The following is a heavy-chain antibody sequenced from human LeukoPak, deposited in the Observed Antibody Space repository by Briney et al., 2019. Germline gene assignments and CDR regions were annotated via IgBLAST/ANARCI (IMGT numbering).Heavy chain of an antibody. CDR1: GFSLSADRVS. J-gene: IGHJ4*02. CDR2: IYWNDDK. V-gene: IGHV2-5*01. Sequence: SGPTLVNPTQTLTLTCTFSGFSLSADRVSVGWIRQPPGNAREWLAVIYWNDDKRYSPSLKSRLTITKDTSKNQVLLTMTNMDPVDTATYYCAHRDRTGTTYYWGQGTLVTVSS. CDR3: AHRDRTGTTYY. D-gene: IGHD1-7*01.